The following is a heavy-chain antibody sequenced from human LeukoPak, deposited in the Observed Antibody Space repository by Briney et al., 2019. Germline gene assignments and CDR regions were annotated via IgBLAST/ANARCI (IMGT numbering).Heavy chain of an antibody. CDR1: GFTFNSYG. V-gene: IGHV3-23*01. CDR2: ISGSGYNT. D-gene: IGHD1-26*01. Sequence: PGGSLRLSCAASGFTFNSYGMHWVRQAPGKGLEWVSSISGSGYNTYYADSVKGRVTISRDNSKNTLYLQMTSLRAEDTAVYYCAKSVVSGNYRGLDCWGQGTLVTVSS. J-gene: IGHJ4*02. CDR3: AKSVVSGNYRGLDC.